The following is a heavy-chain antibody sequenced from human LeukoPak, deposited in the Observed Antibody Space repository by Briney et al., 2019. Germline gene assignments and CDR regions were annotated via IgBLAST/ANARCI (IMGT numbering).Heavy chain of an antibody. CDR2: INGDGGST. V-gene: IGHV3-23*01. CDR1: GFTFSTYA. J-gene: IGHJ4*02. D-gene: IGHD2-2*01. CDR3: AKRPDCSTTNCFRFEY. Sequence: GGSLRLSCAASGFTFSTYAMSWVRQAPGQGLEWVSSINGDGGSTYYAESVKGRFTVSRDDSKNTLYLQMDSLRAEDTAVYYCAKRPDCSTTNCFRFEYWGQGTLVTVSS.